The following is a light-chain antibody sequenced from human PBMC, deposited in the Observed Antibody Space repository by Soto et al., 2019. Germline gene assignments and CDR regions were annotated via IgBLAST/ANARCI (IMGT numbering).Light chain of an antibody. J-gene: IGLJ2*01. V-gene: IGLV4-69*01. Sequence: QLVLTQSPSASASLGPSVKLTCTLSSGHSNYAIAWHQQQPEKGPRYLITLNRDGSHSKGDGTPNRFSGSSSGAERYLTISRLQSEDEAYYYCQTWGTGIVIFGGGTKLTVL. CDR1: SGHSNYA. CDR3: QTWGTGIVI. CDR2: LNRDGSH.